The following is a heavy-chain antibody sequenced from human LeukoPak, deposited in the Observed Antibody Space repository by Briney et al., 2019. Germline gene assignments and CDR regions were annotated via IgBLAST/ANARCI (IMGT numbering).Heavy chain of an antibody. Sequence: GGSLRLSPVASGFTFSRYSMNWVPQAPGEGLGWGSSISSSSSYIYYADSVKGRFTISRDNAKNSLYLQMNSLRAEDTAVYYCARDPYRTTVTTRDYWGRGPLVTVSS. V-gene: IGHV3-21*01. J-gene: IGHJ4*02. CDR2: ISSSSSYI. CDR1: GFTFSRYS. D-gene: IGHD4-11*01. CDR3: ARDPYRTTVTTRDY.